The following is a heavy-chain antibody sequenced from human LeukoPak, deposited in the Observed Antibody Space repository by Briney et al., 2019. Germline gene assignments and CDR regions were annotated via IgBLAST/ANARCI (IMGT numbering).Heavy chain of an antibody. CDR3: ARVSRYGTHIDY. J-gene: IGHJ4*02. CDR2: TNAGNGNT. V-gene: IGHV1-3*01. D-gene: IGHD2-2*01. Sequence: ASVKVSCKASGYTFTSYAMHWVRQAPGQRLEWMGWTNAGNGNTKYSQKFQGRVTITRDTSASTAYMELSSLRSEDTAVYYCARVSRYGTHIDYWGQGTLVTVSS. CDR1: GYTFTSYA.